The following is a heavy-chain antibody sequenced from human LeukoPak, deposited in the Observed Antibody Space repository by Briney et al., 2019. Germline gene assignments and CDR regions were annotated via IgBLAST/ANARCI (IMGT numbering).Heavy chain of an antibody. CDR1: GGSSSGYY. J-gene: IGHJ4*02. CDR2: INHSGST. Sequence: SETLSLACAVYGGSSSGYYWSWIRQPPGKGLEWIGEINHSGSTNYNPSLKSRVTISVDTSKNQFSLKLSSVTTADTAVYYCARWGARGYCSSTSCSTFDYWGQGTLVTVSS. D-gene: IGHD2-2*01. V-gene: IGHV4-34*01. CDR3: ARWGARGYCSSTSCSTFDY.